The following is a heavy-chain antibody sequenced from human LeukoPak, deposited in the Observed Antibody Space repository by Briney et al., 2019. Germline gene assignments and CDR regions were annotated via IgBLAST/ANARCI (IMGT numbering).Heavy chain of an antibody. D-gene: IGHD3-10*01. J-gene: IGHJ4*02. V-gene: IGHV3-20*04. Sequence: GGSLRLSCAASGFTFDDYGMSWVRQAPGKGLEWVSGINWNGGSTGYADSVKGRFTISRDNAKNSLYLQMNRLRAEDTALYYCARGARGVSGYYFDFWGQGTLVTVSS. CDR2: INWNGGST. CDR3: ARGARGVSGYYFDF. CDR1: GFTFDDYG.